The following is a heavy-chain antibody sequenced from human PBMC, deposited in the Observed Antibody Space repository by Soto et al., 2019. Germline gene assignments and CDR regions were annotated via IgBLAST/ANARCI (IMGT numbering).Heavy chain of an antibody. CDR1: GFTFSTYA. CDR3: ARGGPRDGYRDLDY. CDR2: LTNTGDST. Sequence: EVQLLESGGALVQPGGSLRLSCAASGFTFSTYAMTWVRQAPGKGLEWVASLTNTGDSTHYPNSVKGRFTISRDTSKNTMYLQMSSLRAEDTAVYYCARGGPRDGYRDLDYWGQGTQVTVSS. V-gene: IGHV3-23*01. D-gene: IGHD5-18*01. J-gene: IGHJ4*02.